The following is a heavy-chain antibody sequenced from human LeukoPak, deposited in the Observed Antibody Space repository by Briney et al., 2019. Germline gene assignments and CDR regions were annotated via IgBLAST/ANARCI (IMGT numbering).Heavy chain of an antibody. CDR3: ARDYYDSSGYYQGDY. J-gene: IGHJ4*02. CDR1: GFTFSSYA. Sequence: GGSLRLSCVASGFTFSSYAMSWVRQAPGKGLEWVSAISGSGGSTYYADSVKGRFTISRDNSKNTLYLQMNSLRAEDTAVYYCARDYYDSSGYYQGDYWGQGTLVTVSS. V-gene: IGHV3-23*01. CDR2: ISGSGGST. D-gene: IGHD3-22*01.